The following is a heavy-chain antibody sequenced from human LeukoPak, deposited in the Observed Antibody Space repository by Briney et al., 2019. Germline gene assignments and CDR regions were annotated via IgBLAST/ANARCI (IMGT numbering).Heavy chain of an antibody. D-gene: IGHD5-18*01. Sequence: SETLSLTCTVSGGSISSHYWSWIRQPPGKGLEWIGYIYYSGSTNYNPSLKSRVTISVDTSRNQFSLKLSSVTAADTAVYYCARVLAAAMVIDYWGQGTLVTVSS. J-gene: IGHJ4*02. CDR1: GGSISSHY. CDR2: IYYSGST. V-gene: IGHV4-59*11. CDR3: ARVLAAAMVIDY.